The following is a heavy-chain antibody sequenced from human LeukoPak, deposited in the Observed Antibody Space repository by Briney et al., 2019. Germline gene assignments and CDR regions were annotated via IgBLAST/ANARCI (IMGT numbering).Heavy chain of an antibody. CDR1: GYTFTGDY. CDR2: ISPNSGDT. J-gene: IGHJ4*02. D-gene: IGHD1-14*01. CDR3: ACDQAQPFDY. Sequence: ASVKVSCKASGYTFTGDYMHWVRQAPGQGLEWKGWISPNSGDTNYSQKFQGRVTMTRDTSISTAYMELSRLRSDDTAVYYCACDQAQPFDYWGQGTLVTVSS. V-gene: IGHV1-2*02.